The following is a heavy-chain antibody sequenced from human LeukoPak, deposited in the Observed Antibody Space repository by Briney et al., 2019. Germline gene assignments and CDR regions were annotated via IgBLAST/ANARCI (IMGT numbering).Heavy chain of an antibody. J-gene: IGHJ4*02. CDR3: AVGPHHYFDS. CDR2: ISYSGST. CDR1: GGSVNSGGYY. Sequence: PSQTLSLTCTVSGGSVNSGGYYSSWIRQHPGKGLEWIGYISYSGSTYYNPSLKSRLTISLDTSKNQFSLRLSSVNAADAAVYFCAVGPHHYFDSWGQGTLVTVSS. V-gene: IGHV4-31*03.